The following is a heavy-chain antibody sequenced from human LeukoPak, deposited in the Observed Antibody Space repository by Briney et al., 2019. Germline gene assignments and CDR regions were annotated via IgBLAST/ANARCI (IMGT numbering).Heavy chain of an antibody. CDR3: ARGSESGSYYSGYDGAFDI. Sequence: ASVKVSCKASGYTFTDYYIHWVRQAPGQGLEWMGWIKPNSGGINYAQKFQGRVTMTRDTSISTAYMDLSRLISDDTAVYYCARGSESGSYYSGYDGAFDIWGQGTMVTVSS. D-gene: IGHD1-26*01. CDR2: IKPNSGGI. V-gene: IGHV1-2*02. J-gene: IGHJ3*02. CDR1: GYTFTDYY.